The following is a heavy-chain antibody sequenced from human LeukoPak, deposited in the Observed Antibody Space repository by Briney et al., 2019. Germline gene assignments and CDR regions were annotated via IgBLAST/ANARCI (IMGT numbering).Heavy chain of an antibody. CDR2: IYFSGST. CDR3: ERDGDGDYADH. J-gene: IGHJ5*02. Sequence: SETLSLTCTVSGGSISSGDYFWGWIRQPPGKGLEWIGSIYFSGSTVYNPSLKSRVTISLDTSQNQFSLRLSSVTAADTAVYYCERDGDGDYADHWGQGTLVTVSS. CDR1: GGSISSGDYF. D-gene: IGHD4-17*01. V-gene: IGHV4-39*07.